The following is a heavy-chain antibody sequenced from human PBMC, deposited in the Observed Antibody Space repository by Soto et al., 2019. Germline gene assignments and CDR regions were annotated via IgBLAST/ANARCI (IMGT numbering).Heavy chain of an antibody. Sequence: PGGSLRLSCAASGFTFDDYAMHWVRQAPGKGLEWVSGISWNSGSIGYADSVKGRFTISRDNAKNSLYLQMNSLRAEDTALYYCAKDKGKGYCSGGSCYSIKDAFEIWGKGTMVTVSS. CDR3: AKDKGKGYCSGGSCYSIKDAFEI. CDR2: ISWNSGSI. CDR1: GFTFDDYA. J-gene: IGHJ3*02. V-gene: IGHV3-9*01. D-gene: IGHD2-15*01.